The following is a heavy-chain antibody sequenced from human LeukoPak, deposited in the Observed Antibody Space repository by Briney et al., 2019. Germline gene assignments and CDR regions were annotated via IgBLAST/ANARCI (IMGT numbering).Heavy chain of an antibody. CDR1: GGSISSYY. J-gene: IGHJ3*02. V-gene: IGHV4-59*01. D-gene: IGHD6-13*01. CDR2: IYYSGST. Sequence: SETLSLTCTVSGGSISSYYWSWIRQPAGKGLEWIGYIYYSGSTNYNPSLKSRVTISVDTSKNQFSLKLSSVTAADTAVYYCARVRPKTYSSSWFDAFDIWGQGTMVTVSS. CDR3: ARVRPKTYSSSWFDAFDI.